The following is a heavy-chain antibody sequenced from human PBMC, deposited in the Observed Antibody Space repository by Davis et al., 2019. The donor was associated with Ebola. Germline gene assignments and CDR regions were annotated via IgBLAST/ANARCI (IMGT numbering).Heavy chain of an antibody. Sequence: SETLSLTCTVSGGSISSYYWSWIRQPPGKGLEWIGYIYYSGSTNYNPSLKSRVTISVDTSKNQFSLKLSSVTAADTAVYYCARGNYDILTGYPFDYWGQGTQVTVSS. V-gene: IGHV4-59*01. CDR3: ARGNYDILTGYPFDY. CDR2: IYYSGST. CDR1: GGSISSYY. J-gene: IGHJ4*02. D-gene: IGHD3-9*01.